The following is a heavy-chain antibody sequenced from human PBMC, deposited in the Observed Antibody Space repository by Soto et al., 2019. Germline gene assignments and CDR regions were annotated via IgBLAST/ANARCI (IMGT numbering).Heavy chain of an antibody. Sequence: PGGSLRLSCAASGFTFSSYGMHWVRQAPGKGLEWVAVISYDGSNKYYADSVKGRFTISRDNSRNTLYLQMNSLRAEDTAVYYCAKGLEGDSGYDFAWYYYYGMDVWGQGTTVTVSS. V-gene: IGHV3-30*18. CDR2: ISYDGSNK. D-gene: IGHD5-12*01. CDR3: AKGLEGDSGYDFAWYYYYGMDV. J-gene: IGHJ6*02. CDR1: GFTFSSYG.